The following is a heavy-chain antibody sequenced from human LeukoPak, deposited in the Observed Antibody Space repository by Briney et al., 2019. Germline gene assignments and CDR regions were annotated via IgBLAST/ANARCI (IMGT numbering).Heavy chain of an antibody. J-gene: IGHJ4*02. CDR1: GGSFSGYY. CDR2: INHSGST. Sequence: SETLSLTCAVYGGSFSGYYWSWIRQPPGKGLEWIGEINHSGSTNYNPSLKSRVTISVDTSKNQFSLKLSSVTAADTAVYYCARAEGYNWNKGPIYYWGQGTLVTVSS. D-gene: IGHD1/OR15-1a*01. CDR3: ARAEGYNWNKGPIYY. V-gene: IGHV4-34*01.